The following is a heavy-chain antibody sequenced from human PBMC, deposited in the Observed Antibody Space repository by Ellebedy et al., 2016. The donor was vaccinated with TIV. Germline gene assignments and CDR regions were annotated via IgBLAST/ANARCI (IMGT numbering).Heavy chain of an antibody. CDR3: ARARGCSGGRCYSADY. CDR2: ISYDGSNK. Sequence: GESLKISCAASGFSFSYYGMHWVRQAPGKGLEWVAVISYDGSNKNYADSVKGRFTISRDNSKNTLYLQMNSRRAEDTAVYYCARARGCSGGRCYSADYWGQGTLVTVSS. V-gene: IGHV3-30*03. J-gene: IGHJ4*02. D-gene: IGHD2-15*01. CDR1: GFSFSYYG.